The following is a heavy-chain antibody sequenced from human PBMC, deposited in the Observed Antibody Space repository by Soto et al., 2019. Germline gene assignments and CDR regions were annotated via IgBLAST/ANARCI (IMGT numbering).Heavy chain of an antibody. V-gene: IGHV4-59*01. Sequence: PSETLSLTCTVSGGSISSCYWSWIRQPPGKGLEWIGYIYYSGSTNYNPSLKSRVTISVDTSKNQFSLKLSSVTAADTAVYYCARDRDFWSGYHRAPYGMDVWGQGTTVTVSS. D-gene: IGHD3-3*01. J-gene: IGHJ6*02. CDR3: ARDRDFWSGYHRAPYGMDV. CDR2: IYYSGST. CDR1: GGSISSCY.